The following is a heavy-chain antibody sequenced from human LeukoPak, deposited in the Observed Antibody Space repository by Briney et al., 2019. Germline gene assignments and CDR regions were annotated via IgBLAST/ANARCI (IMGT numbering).Heavy chain of an antibody. Sequence: SETLSLTCTVSGGSISSYYWSWIRQPPGKGLEWIGYIYHSGSTYYNPSLKSRVTISVDRSKNQFSLKLSSVTAADTAVYYCARDPGIAARPGSDYWGQGTLVTVSS. J-gene: IGHJ4*02. D-gene: IGHD6-6*01. V-gene: IGHV4-59*12. CDR3: ARDPGIAARPGSDY. CDR2: IYHSGST. CDR1: GGSISSYY.